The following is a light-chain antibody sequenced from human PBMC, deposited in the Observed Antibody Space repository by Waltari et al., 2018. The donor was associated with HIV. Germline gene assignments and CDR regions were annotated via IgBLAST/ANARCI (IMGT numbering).Light chain of an antibody. CDR2: EGR. V-gene: IGLV2-14*01. CDR1: NSAAAGYDY. J-gene: IGLJ3*02. Sequence: QPALSQPASVSGPPGQASTIPCTGTNSAAAGYDYVSRHQPHTGTAPKLMIYEGRHRPAGVSIRGSSSKSGTTASLTIPGLQAEDDADYDCSSYTSSTYWVFGGGTKLTVL. CDR3: SSYTSSTYWV.